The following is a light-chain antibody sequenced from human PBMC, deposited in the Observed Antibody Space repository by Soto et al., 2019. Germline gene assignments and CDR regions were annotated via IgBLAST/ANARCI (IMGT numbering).Light chain of an antibody. Sequence: QSALTQPPSASGSAGQSVTISCTGSSSDVGAYNYVSWYQQYPGKAPKLMIYEVSKRPSGVPDRFSGSKSGKTASLTVSGLQPEDASDYYCTSYAGSDIWVFGGGTKVTVL. J-gene: IGLJ3*02. CDR2: EVS. V-gene: IGLV2-8*01. CDR1: SSDVGAYNY. CDR3: TSYAGSDIWV.